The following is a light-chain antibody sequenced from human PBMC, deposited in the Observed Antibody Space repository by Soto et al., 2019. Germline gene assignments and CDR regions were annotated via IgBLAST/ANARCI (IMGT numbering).Light chain of an antibody. Sequence: DVQMTQSPFTLSASVGDRVTITCRASQSVSSRFAWHQQKQGKAPKVLIYEDYNLKRGVQSRFSGSGAGTEFTLTISSLQPDDFATYYCQQYTSYPWTCGQGTKVETK. CDR2: EDY. CDR3: QQYTSYPWT. J-gene: IGKJ1*01. CDR1: QSVSSR. V-gene: IGKV1-5*01.